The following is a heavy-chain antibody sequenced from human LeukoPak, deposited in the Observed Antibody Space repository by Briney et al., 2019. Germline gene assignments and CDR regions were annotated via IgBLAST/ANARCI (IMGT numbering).Heavy chain of an antibody. Sequence: PGGSLRLSCAASGFTFSSYAMHWVRQAPGKGLEWVAVISYDGSNKYYADSVKGRFTVSKDNSKNTLYLQMNSLRPEDTAVYYCARERDSSFYFWFLGYWGQGTLVTVSS. V-gene: IGHV3-30-3*01. CDR1: GFTFSSYA. CDR2: ISYDGSNK. J-gene: IGHJ4*02. CDR3: ARERDSSFYFWFLGY. D-gene: IGHD3-22*01.